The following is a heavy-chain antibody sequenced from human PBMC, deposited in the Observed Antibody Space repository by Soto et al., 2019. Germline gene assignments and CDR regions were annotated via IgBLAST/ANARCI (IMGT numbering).Heavy chain of an antibody. D-gene: IGHD3-9*01. CDR2: ISAYNGNT. CDR1: GYTFTSCG. Sequence: ASVKVSCKASGYTFTSCGISWVRQAPGQGLEWMGWISAYNGNTNYAQKLQGRVTMTTDTSTSTAYMELRSLRSDDTAVYYCARSALDVLRYFDWLSPFDYWGQGTLVTVSS. J-gene: IGHJ4*02. V-gene: IGHV1-18*01. CDR3: ARSALDVLRYFDWLSPFDY.